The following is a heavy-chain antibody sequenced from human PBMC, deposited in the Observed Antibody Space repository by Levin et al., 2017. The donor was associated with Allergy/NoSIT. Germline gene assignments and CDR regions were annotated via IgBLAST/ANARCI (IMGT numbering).Heavy chain of an antibody. CDR3: ARDGRITIFRGVTTPDY. D-gene: IGHD3-10*01. J-gene: IGHJ4*02. CDR1: GFTFSSYG. Sequence: GGSLRLSCAASGFTFSSYGMHWVRQAPGKGLEWVAVISFDGSNKYYTDSVKGRFTISRDNSKNTLYLQMNSVRAEDTAVYYCARDGRITIFRGVTTPDYWGQGTLVTVSS. CDR2: ISFDGSNK. V-gene: IGHV3-30*19.